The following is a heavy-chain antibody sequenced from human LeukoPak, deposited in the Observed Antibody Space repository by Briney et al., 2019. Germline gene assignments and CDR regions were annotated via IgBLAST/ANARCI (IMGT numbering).Heavy chain of an antibody. CDR3: ARVWVANCSGGSCYSDY. V-gene: IGHV4-30-2*01. CDR1: GGSISSGGYY. Sequence: SETLSLTCTVSGGSISSGGYYWSWIRQPPGKGLEWIGYIYHSGSTYYNPSLKSRVTISVDRSKNQFSLKLSSVTAADTAVYYCARVWVANCSGGSCYSDYWGQGTLVTVSS. J-gene: IGHJ4*02. D-gene: IGHD2-15*01. CDR2: IYHSGST.